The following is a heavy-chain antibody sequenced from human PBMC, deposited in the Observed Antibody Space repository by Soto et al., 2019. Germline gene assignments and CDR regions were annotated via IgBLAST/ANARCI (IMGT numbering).Heavy chain of an antibody. CDR1: GGSISNNNYY. Sequence: SETLSLTCTVSGGSISNNNYYCGWIRQPPGKGLEWIGSIYYSGSTYYNPSLKSRVTISVDRSKNQFSMKLSSVTAADTALYYCARSPLNYWGQGTLVTVSS. CDR2: IYYSGST. CDR3: ARSPLNY. J-gene: IGHJ4*02. V-gene: IGHV4-39*01.